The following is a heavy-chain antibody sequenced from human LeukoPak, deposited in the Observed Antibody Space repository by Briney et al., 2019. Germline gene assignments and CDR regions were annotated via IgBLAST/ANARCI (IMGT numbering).Heavy chain of an antibody. J-gene: IGHJ4*02. CDR1: GFTSSSYS. CDR3: ARSTYYYDSSGYLYPSFFDY. CDR2: ISRTSHTI. D-gene: IGHD3-22*01. V-gene: IGHV3-48*02. Sequence: GGSLRLSCAASGFTSSSYSMNWVRQAPGKGLEWVSYISRTSHTIYYADSVKGRFTISRDNAKNSLYLQMNSLRDEDTAVYYCARSTYYYDSSGYLYPSFFDYWGQGNLVTVSS.